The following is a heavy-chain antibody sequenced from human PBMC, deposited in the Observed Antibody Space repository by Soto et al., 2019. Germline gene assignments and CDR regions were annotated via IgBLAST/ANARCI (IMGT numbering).Heavy chain of an antibody. J-gene: IGHJ4*02. CDR1: GGSFSGYY. Sequence: PSETLSLTCAVYGGSFSGYYWSWIRQPPGKGLEWIGEINHSGSTNYNPSLKSRVTISVDTSKNQFSLKLSSVTAADTAVYYCARGAGYSSSWYYWGQGTLVTVYS. D-gene: IGHD6-13*01. CDR2: INHSGST. CDR3: ARGAGYSSSWYY. V-gene: IGHV4-34*01.